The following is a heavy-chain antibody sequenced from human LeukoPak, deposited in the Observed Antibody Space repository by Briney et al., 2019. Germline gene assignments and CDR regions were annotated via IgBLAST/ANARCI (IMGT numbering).Heavy chain of an antibody. D-gene: IGHD3-10*01. CDR3: AVNRGADYYFDY. Sequence: SETLSLTCTVSGGSISSYYWSWIRQPPGKGLEWIGYIYYSGSTNYNPSLKSRVTISVDTSKNQFSLKLSSVTAADTAVYYCAVNRGADYYFDYWDQGTLVTVSS. J-gene: IGHJ4*02. CDR1: GGSISSYY. CDR2: IYYSGST. V-gene: IGHV4-59*01.